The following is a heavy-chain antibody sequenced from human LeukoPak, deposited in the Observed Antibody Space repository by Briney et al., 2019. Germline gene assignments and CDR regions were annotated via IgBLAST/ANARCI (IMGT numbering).Heavy chain of an antibody. CDR2: ISSSSSYI. Sequence: PGGSLRLSCAASGFTFSSYSMNWVRQAPGKGLEWVSSISSSSSYIYYADSVKGRFTISRDNAKNSLYLQMNSLRAEDTAVYYCAKGGSHSSSSEVNYWGQGTLVTVSS. D-gene: IGHD6-13*01. CDR3: AKGGSHSSSSEVNY. CDR1: GFTFSSYS. J-gene: IGHJ4*02. V-gene: IGHV3-21*04.